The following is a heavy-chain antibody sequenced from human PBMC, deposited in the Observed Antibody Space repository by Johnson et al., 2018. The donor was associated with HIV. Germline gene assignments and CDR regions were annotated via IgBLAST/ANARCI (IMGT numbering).Heavy chain of an antibody. CDR2: INWNGGST. Sequence: VQLVESGGGVVRPGGSLRLSCAASGFTFDDYGMSWVRQAPGKGLEWVSGINWNGGSTGYADSVKGRFTISRDNAKKSLFLQINSLRVEDTAFYYCAREGPRITIFGVVTPSAFDIWGQGTMVTVSS. V-gene: IGHV3-20*04. D-gene: IGHD3-3*01. J-gene: IGHJ3*02. CDR3: AREGPRITIFGVVTPSAFDI. CDR1: GFTFDDYG.